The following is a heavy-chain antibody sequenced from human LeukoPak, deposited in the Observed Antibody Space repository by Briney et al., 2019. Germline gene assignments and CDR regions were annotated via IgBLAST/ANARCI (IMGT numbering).Heavy chain of an antibody. Sequence: ASVKVSCKASGYTSTGYYMHWVRQAPGQGLEWMGWINPNSGGTNYAQKFQGRVTMTRDTSISTAYMELSRLRSDDTAVYYCASRPQDGHDPAENFDYWGQGTLVTVSS. V-gene: IGHV1-2*02. D-gene: IGHD4-17*01. CDR1: GYTSTGYY. CDR3: ASRPQDGHDPAENFDY. CDR2: INPNSGGT. J-gene: IGHJ4*02.